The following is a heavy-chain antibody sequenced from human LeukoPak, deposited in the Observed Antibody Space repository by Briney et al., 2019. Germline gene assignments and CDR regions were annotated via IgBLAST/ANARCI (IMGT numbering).Heavy chain of an antibody. CDR3: VRDSRSADY. J-gene: IGHJ4*02. CDR1: GISFSTYC. V-gene: IGHV3-74*01. CDR2: ICPDGTVT. Sequence: GGSLRLSCAASGISFSTYCMHWVRQAPGKGPMWVSRICPDGTVTNYADSVKARFSISRDNARNTVYLQMNSLRAEDTAVYYCVRDSRSADYWGQGTLVTVSS.